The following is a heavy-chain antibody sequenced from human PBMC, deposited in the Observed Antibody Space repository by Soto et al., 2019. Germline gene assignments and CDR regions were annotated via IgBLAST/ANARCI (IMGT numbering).Heavy chain of an antibody. CDR1: GFSFSDYV. J-gene: IGHJ4*02. CDR2: MWYHGRDL. CDR3: ARDQGGQSGNFRFDT. D-gene: IGHD3-16*01. Sequence: QVQLMESGGGVGQPGRSLRLSCAAYGFSFSDYVMHCVRQAPGKGLDWVAVMWYHGRDLFYADSVKGRFTISRENSKNTLYLQMNSLRAEDTALYYCARDQGGQSGNFRFDTWGQGTLVTFSS. V-gene: IGHV3-33*01.